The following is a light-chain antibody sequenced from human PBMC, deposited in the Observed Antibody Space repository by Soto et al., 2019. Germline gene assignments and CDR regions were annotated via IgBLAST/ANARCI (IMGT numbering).Light chain of an antibody. CDR3: QQYERSSFT. Sequence: EIVLTQSPATLSLSPGDRATLSCRASQFVSSSYLAWYQQRSGQPPRLLIYGASSRATGIPDRFTGSGSGTDFILTISRLEPEDFAVYYGQQYERSSFTFGPGTKVDIK. CDR1: QFVSSSY. CDR2: GAS. V-gene: IGKV3-20*01. J-gene: IGKJ3*01.